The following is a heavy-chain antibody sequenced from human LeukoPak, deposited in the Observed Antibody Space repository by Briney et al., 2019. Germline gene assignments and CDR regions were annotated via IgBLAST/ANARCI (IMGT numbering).Heavy chain of an antibody. Sequence: PGGSLRLSCAASGFTFSSYGMSWVRQAPGKGLEWVSAISGSGGSTYHADSVKGRFTISRDNSKNTLYLQMNSLRAEDTAVYYCAKDAQAMYYYDSSGNHDAFDIWGQGTMVTVSS. CDR1: GFTFSSYG. CDR2: ISGSGGST. J-gene: IGHJ3*02. CDR3: AKDAQAMYYYDSSGNHDAFDI. D-gene: IGHD3-22*01. V-gene: IGHV3-23*01.